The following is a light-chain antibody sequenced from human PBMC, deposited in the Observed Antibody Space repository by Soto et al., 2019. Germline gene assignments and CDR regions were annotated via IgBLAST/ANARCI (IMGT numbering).Light chain of an antibody. J-gene: IGKJ1*01. CDR1: QSIKSW. Sequence: DIPPTQYPYTLSASVGDRVTITCGASQSIKSWLAWYQQKPGKAPKLLIYEASSLESGVPSRFGGSGSGTEFTLTISSLQPDDFATYYCQQYNTYSWTFGQGTKVDI. CDR2: EAS. CDR3: QQYNTYSWT. V-gene: IGKV1-5*03.